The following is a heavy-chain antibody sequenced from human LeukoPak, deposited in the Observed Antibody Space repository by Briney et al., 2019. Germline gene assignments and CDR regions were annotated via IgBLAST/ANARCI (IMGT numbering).Heavy chain of an antibody. CDR3: ARDRARKMTTVTRGSYFDY. CDR1: GFTFNTFN. V-gene: IGHV3-21*01. Sequence: PGGSLRLSCAASGFTFNTFNMNWVRQAPGKGLEWVSSITSSGDYIYYADSVKGRFTTSRDSAKNSLSLQLNSLRVEDTAVYYCARDRARKMTTVTRGSYFDYWGQGTLVTVSS. CDR2: ITSSGDYI. J-gene: IGHJ4*02. D-gene: IGHD4-11*01.